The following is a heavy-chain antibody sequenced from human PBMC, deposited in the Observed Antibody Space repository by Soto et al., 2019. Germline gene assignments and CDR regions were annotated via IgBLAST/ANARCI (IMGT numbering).Heavy chain of an antibody. CDR3: AKDEDYSGGSFDY. Sequence: PGGSLRLSCQASGFAFTSYAMSWVRQAPGKGLEWVSLVDSSANTFYVDSVKGRFTISRDNSRNTLYLQMNSLRAEDTAVYYCAKDEDYSGGSFDYWGQGTLVTVSS. D-gene: IGHD2-15*01. J-gene: IGHJ4*02. CDR1: GFAFTSYA. V-gene: IGHV3-23*01. CDR2: VDSSANT.